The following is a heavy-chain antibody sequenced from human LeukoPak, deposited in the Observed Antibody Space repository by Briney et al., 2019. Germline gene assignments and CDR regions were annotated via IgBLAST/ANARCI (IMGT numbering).Heavy chain of an antibody. J-gene: IGHJ4*02. Sequence: SETLSLTCAVYGGSFSGYYWSWIRQSPGKGLEWIGEINHSGSTNYNPSLKSRVTISVDTSKNQFSLKLSSVTAADTAVYYCARARVSRGFSYWGQGTLVTVSS. V-gene: IGHV4-34*01. D-gene: IGHD6-13*01. CDR2: INHSGST. CDR1: GGSFSGYY. CDR3: ARARVSRGFSY.